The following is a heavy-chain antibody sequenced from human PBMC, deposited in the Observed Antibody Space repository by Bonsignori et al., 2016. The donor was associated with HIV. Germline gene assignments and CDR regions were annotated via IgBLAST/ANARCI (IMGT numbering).Heavy chain of an antibody. CDR3: ARGRAQGDGAFDI. D-gene: IGHD3-16*01. V-gene: IGHV1-2*02. CDR2: INPNRGGT. Sequence: WVRQAPGQGLEWMGWINPNRGGTNYAQKFQGRVTMTRDTSISTAYMDLSRLRFDDTAVYYCARGRAQGDGAFDIWGPRDNGHRLL. J-gene: IGHJ3*02.